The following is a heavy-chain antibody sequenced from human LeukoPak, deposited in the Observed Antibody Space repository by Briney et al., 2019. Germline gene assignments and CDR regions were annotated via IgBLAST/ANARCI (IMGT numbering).Heavy chain of an antibody. CDR2: IHSSGIT. V-gene: IGHV4-4*07. Sequence: SETLSLTCTVSGGSISSSYWSWIRQPAGKGLDWIGRIHSSGITNYNPSLNSRVTMSADTSKNQFSVRLPSVTAADTAVYYCARERRGGRATDAFDIWGQGTMVTVSS. CDR1: GGSISSSY. J-gene: IGHJ3*02. CDR3: ARERRGGRATDAFDI.